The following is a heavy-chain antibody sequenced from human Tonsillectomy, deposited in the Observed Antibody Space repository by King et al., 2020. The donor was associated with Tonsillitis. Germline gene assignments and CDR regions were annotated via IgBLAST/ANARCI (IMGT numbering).Heavy chain of an antibody. CDR2: IISSSSYT. CDR3: ARDTHDSSGYYTNLDY. D-gene: IGHD3-22*01. V-gene: IGHV3-11*06. Sequence: VQLVESGGDLVKPGGSLRLSCAASGFTFSDYYMSWIRQAPGKGLEWVSYIISSSSYTNYADSVKGRFTISRDNAKNSLYLQMNSLRAEDTAVYYCARDTHDSSGYYTNLDYWGQGTLVTVSS. J-gene: IGHJ4*02. CDR1: GFTFSDYY.